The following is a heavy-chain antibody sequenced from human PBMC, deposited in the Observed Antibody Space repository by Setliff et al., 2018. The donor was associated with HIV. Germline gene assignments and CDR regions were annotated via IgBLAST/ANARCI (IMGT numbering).Heavy chain of an antibody. CDR3: ARDPYCPNTCYEDFTFDS. CDR1: GGSISSGSYF. Sequence: SETLSLTCTVSGGSISSGSYFWNWVRQPAGKGLEWIGRIYSSGITNYNPSLKSRLTISLDTSKNQFSLQVTSVTAADTAAYYCARDPYCPNTCYEDFTFDSWGQGTLVTVSS. V-gene: IGHV4-61*02. J-gene: IGHJ4*02. CDR2: IYSSGIT. D-gene: IGHD2-8*01.